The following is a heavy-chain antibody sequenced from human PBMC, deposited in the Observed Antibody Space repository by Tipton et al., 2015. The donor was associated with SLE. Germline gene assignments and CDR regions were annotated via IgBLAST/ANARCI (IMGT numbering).Heavy chain of an antibody. D-gene: IGHD3-3*01. CDR1: GGSISSYY. CDR2: IYYSGST. Sequence: LRLSCTVSGGSISSYYWSWIRQPPGKGLEWMGYIYYSGSTNYNPSLKSRVTISVDTSKNQFSLKLSSVTAADTAVYYCARDLFGKDFDLWGRGTLVTVSS. CDR3: ARDLFGKDFDL. V-gene: IGHV4-59*01. J-gene: IGHJ2*01.